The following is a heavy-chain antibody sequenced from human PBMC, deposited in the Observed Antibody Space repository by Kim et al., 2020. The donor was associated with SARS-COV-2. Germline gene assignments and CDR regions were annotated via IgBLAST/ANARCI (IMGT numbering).Heavy chain of an antibody. J-gene: IGHJ4*02. D-gene: IGHD6-13*01. V-gene: IGHV3-23*01. CDR3: AKVKHSSSWKYYFDY. CDR1: GFTFSSYA. CDR2: ISGSGGST. Sequence: GGSLRLSCAASGFTFSSYAMSWVRQAPGKGLEWVSAISGSGGSTYYADSVKGRFTISRDNSKNTLYLQMNSLRAEDTAVYYCAKVKHSSSWKYYFDYWGQGTLVTVSS.